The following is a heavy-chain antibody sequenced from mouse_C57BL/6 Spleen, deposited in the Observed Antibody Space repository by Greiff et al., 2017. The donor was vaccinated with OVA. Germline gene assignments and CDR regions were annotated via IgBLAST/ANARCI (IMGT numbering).Heavy chain of an antibody. Sequence: VQLQQFGAELVRPGASVTLSFKASGYTFPDYEMHWVKQTPLHGLEWIGAIDPETGGTAYNQTFKGKAILSADKSSSTVYMVLRCLTSEDSAVYYHTRVTGTDYWGKGTTLTVT. CDR3: TRVTGTDY. CDR2: IDPETGGT. V-gene: IGHV1-15*01. J-gene: IGHJ2*01. D-gene: IGHD4-1*01. CDR1: GYTFPDYE.